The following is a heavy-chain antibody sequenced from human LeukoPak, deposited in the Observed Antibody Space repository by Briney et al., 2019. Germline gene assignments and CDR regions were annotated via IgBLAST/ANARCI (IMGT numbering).Heavy chain of an antibody. V-gene: IGHV4-59*12. CDR1: GGSISSYY. J-gene: IGHJ2*01. Sequence: SETLSLTCTVSGGSISSYYWSWIRQPPGKGLEWIGYIYYSGSTYYNPSLKSRATISVDTSKNQFSLKLSSVTAADTAVYYCARGQEMATTRYFDLWGRGTLVTVSS. CDR2: IYYSGST. D-gene: IGHD5-24*01. CDR3: ARGQEMATTRYFDL.